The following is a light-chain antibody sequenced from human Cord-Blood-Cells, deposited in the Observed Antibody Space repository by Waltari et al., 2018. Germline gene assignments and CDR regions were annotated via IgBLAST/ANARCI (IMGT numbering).Light chain of an antibody. Sequence: LQMTLSPYTLSVSVGDRVTFTCRASQSISSRLAWYQQKPEKAPKLLIYKASSLESGVPSRFSGSGSGTEFTLTISSLQPDDFATYYCQQYGTFGQGTKVEIK. CDR1: QSISSR. CDR3: QQYGT. V-gene: IGKV1-5*03. CDR2: KAS. J-gene: IGKJ1*01.